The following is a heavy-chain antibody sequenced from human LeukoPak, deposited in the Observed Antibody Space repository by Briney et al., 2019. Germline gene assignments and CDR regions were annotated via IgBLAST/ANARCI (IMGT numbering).Heavy chain of an antibody. CDR3: ARAGWYTLDN. D-gene: IGHD2-15*01. V-gene: IGHV4-59*12. CDR2: IYYSGST. Sequence: SETLSLTCTVSGGSISSYYWSWIRQPPGKGLEWIGYIYYSGSTNYNPSLKSRVTISVDTSKNQFSLKMSSMTAADTAVYYCARAGWYTLDNWGQGTLVTVSS. CDR1: GGSISSYY. J-gene: IGHJ4*02.